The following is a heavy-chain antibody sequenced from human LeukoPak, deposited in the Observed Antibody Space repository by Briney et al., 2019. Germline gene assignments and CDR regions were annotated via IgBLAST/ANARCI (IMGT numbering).Heavy chain of an antibody. Sequence: EASVKVSCKASGHTFSNYYMHWVRQVPGQGLEWMGIINPSGGSTSYAQKFQGRVTMTRDTATRTVYMELSSLRSEDTAVYYCARVTTVTTFDYWGQGTLVTVSS. CDR1: GHTFSNYY. CDR3: ARVTTVTTFDY. V-gene: IGHV1-46*01. J-gene: IGHJ4*02. CDR2: INPSGGST. D-gene: IGHD4-11*01.